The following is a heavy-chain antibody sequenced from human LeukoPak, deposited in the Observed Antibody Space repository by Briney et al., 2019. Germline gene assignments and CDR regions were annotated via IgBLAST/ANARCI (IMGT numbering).Heavy chain of an antibody. CDR2: INHSGST. J-gene: IGHJ4*02. Sequence: NPSETLSLTCAVYGGSFSGYYWSWIRQPPGKGLEWIGEINHSGSTNYNASLKSRVTISVDTSKNQFSLRLSSVTAADTALYYCARHGPLYDIWSAQFYFDYWGQGTLVTVSS. D-gene: IGHD3-3*01. V-gene: IGHV4-34*01. CDR3: ARHGPLYDIWSAQFYFDY. CDR1: GGSFSGYY.